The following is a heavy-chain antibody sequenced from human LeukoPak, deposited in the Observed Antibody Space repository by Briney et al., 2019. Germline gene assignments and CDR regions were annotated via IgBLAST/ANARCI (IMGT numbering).Heavy chain of an antibody. CDR2: ISYDGSNK. CDR3: AREGCYATIDY. CDR1: GFTFSSYG. D-gene: IGHD2-2*01. J-gene: IGHJ4*02. Sequence: PGGSLRLSCAASGFTFSSYGMHWVRQAPGKGLEWVAVISYDGSNKYYAVSVKGRFTFSRDISKNTLYLYLQMNSLRAEDTAVYYCAREGCYATIDYWGQGTLVTVSS. V-gene: IGHV3-33*01.